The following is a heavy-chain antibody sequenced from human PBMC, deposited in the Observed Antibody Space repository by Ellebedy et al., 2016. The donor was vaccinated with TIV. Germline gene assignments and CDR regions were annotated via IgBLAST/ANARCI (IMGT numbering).Heavy chain of an antibody. CDR3: ARVYGDYVWWFDP. CDR1: GYSISSGYY. Sequence: SETLSLTXTVSGYSISSGYYWSWIRQPPGKGLEWIGEINHSGSTYYNPSLKSRVTISVDTSKNQFSLKLSSVTAADTAVYYCARVYGDYVWWFDPWGQGTLVTVSS. D-gene: IGHD4-17*01. V-gene: IGHV4-38-2*02. J-gene: IGHJ5*02. CDR2: INHSGST.